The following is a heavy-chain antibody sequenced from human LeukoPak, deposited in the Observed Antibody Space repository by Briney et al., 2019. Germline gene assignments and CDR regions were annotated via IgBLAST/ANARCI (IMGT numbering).Heavy chain of an antibody. D-gene: IGHD6-19*01. CDR1: GVSISTYY. CDR2: IYTSGST. V-gene: IGHV4-4*07. Sequence: SETLSLTCTVSGVSISTYYWSWIRQPAGKGVEWIGRIYTSGSTDYNPSLRSRVTMSVDTSKNQFSLKMKSVTAADTAVYYCAREGGQWPAYYYYMDVWGKGTTVIVSS. CDR3: AREGGQWPAYYYYMDV. J-gene: IGHJ6*03.